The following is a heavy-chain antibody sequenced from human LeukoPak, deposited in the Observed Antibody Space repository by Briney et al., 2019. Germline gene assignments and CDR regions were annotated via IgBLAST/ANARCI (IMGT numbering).Heavy chain of an antibody. J-gene: IGHJ4*02. V-gene: IGHV3-33*01. CDR1: GFILNKYD. CDR2: IRHDGDNR. D-gene: IGHD4-17*01. CDR3: AREQDYGDYRTADY. Sequence: PGGSLRLSCAASGFILNKYDMHWVRQAPGKGLEWVAVIRHDGDNRNYGDSVRGRFTISRGNSRNTVDLQMNSLRVDDTAVYYCAREQDYGDYRTADYWGQGTLVTVSS.